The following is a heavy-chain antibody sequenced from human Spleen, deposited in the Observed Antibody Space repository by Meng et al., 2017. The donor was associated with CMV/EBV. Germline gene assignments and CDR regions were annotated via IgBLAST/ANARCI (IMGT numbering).Heavy chain of an antibody. V-gene: IGHV3-30-3*02. CDR1: FSVRSYA. CDR2: LSYDGSNK. J-gene: IGHJ4*02. D-gene: IGHD2-21*02. Sequence: FSVRSYAIHCVRHPPFNALECVAVLSYDGSNKYYADSVKGRFTISRDNSKNTLYLQMNSLRAEDTAVYYCAKDKDYGGDLPFYFDYWGQGTLVTVSS. CDR3: AKDKDYGGDLPFYFDY.